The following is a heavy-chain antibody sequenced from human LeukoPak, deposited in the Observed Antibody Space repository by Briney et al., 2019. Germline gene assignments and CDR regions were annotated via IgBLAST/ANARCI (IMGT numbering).Heavy chain of an antibody. CDR3: ARWAPYGDGFDP. D-gene: IGHD4-17*01. CDR1: GYTFTSYD. CDR2: MNPNSGNT. J-gene: IGHJ5*02. V-gene: IGHV1-8*01. Sequence: ASVKVSCKASGYTFTSYDINWVRQATGQGLEWMGWMNPNSGNTGYAQKFQGRVTMTRNTSISTAHMELSSLRSEDTAVYYCARWAPYGDGFDPWGQGTLVTVSS.